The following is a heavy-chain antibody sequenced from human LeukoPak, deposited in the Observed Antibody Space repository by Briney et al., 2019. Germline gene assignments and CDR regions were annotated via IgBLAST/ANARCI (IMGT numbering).Heavy chain of an antibody. CDR1: GFTVSSNY. V-gene: IGHV3-53*01. Sequence: GGSLRLSCAAPGFTVSSNYMSWVRQAPGKGLEWVSVIYSDGRTYYADSVKGRFTISRDNSKNTLYLQMNSLRAEDTAVYYCARAPGGTQASSGYFDYWGQGTLVTVSS. CDR3: ARAPGGTQASSGYFDY. D-gene: IGHD3-22*01. J-gene: IGHJ4*02. CDR2: IYSDGRT.